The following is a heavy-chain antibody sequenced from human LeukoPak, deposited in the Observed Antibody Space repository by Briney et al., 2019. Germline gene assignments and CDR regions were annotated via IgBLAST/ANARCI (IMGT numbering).Heavy chain of an antibody. CDR3: AYGEQQLVLYY. V-gene: IGHV3-30*03. CDR2: ISYDGSNK. D-gene: IGHD6-13*01. Sequence: GGSLRLSCAASGFTFSSYGMHWVRQAPGKGLEWVAVISYDGSNKYYADSVKGRFTISRDNSKNTLYLQMNSRRAEDTAVYYCAYGEQQLVLYYWGQGTLVTVSS. J-gene: IGHJ4*02. CDR1: GFTFSSYG.